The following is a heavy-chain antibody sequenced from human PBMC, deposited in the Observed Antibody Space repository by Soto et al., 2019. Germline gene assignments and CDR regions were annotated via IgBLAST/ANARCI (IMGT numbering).Heavy chain of an antibody. CDR1: GFTFSNAW. CDR3: TTVLLRSGGAFDI. Sequence: EVQLVESGGGLVKPGGSLRLSCAASGFTFSNAWMNWVRQAPGKGLEWVGRIKSKTDGGTTDYAAPVKGRFTISRDDSKNTLYLQMHRLKTEDTAVYYCTTVLLRSGGAFDIWGQGTIITVSS. J-gene: IGHJ3*02. V-gene: IGHV3-15*07. CDR2: IKSKTDGGTT. D-gene: IGHD4-17*01.